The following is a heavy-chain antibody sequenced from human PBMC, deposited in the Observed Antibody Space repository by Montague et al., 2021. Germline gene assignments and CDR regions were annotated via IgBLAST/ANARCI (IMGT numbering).Heavy chain of an antibody. CDR2: IHYSGTT. J-gene: IGHJ4*02. D-gene: IGHD2-8*01. CDR1: GASINSYY. Sequence: SETLSLTCVVSGASINSYYWSWIRQPPGKGLECTGYIHYSGTTNYNPSLKSRVTLSVDTSKNQISLKLSHVTAADTAVYYCARRGRPMGPYHFDYWGQGTLVTVSS. V-gene: IGHV4-59*01. CDR3: ARRGRPMGPYHFDY.